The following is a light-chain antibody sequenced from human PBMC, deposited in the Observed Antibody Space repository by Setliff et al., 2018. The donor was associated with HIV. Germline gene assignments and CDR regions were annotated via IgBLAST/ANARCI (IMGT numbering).Light chain of an antibody. CDR1: SSDVGGYKF. J-gene: IGLJ1*01. CDR2: EVS. Sequence: QSALAQPASVSGSPGQSITISCTGTSSDVGGYKFVSWYQQHPGKAPKLMIYEVSNRPSGVSDRFSGSKSGSTASLTISGLQAEDEADYYCCSYTSTTSYVFGSGTKVTVL. V-gene: IGLV2-14*01. CDR3: CSYTSTTSYV.